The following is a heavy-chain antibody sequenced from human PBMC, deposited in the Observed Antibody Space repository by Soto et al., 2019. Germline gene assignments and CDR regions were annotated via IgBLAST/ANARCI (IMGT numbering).Heavy chain of an antibody. CDR3: AREGQAPYYYYGMDV. CDR1: GYTFTNYG. V-gene: IGHV1-18*01. CDR2: ISGYNGNT. Sequence: QVQVVQSGDEVKKPGASVKVSCKASGYTFTNYGFSWVRQAPGQGLEWMGGISGYNGNTKYAEKFQGRVTMPTDTSTSTAHMELRSLRSDDTAVYYCAREGQAPYYYYGMDVWGQGTAVTVSS. J-gene: IGHJ6*02.